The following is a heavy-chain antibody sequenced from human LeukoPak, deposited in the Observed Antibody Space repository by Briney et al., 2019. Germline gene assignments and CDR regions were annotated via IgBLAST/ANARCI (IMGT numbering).Heavy chain of an antibody. D-gene: IGHD2-15*01. Sequence: PSETLSLTCTVSGGSISSYYWSWIRQPPGKGLEWIGYIYYSGSTNYNLSLKSRVTISVDTSKNQFSLKLSSVTAADTAVYYCARDRVAGECWFDPWGQGTLVTVSS. CDR3: ARDRVAGECWFDP. CDR1: GGSISSYY. CDR2: IYYSGST. V-gene: IGHV4-59*01. J-gene: IGHJ5*02.